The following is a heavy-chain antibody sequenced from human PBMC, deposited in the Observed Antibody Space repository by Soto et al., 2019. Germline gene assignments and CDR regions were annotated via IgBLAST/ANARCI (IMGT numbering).Heavy chain of an antibody. CDR2: ISSGGSNI. CDR1: GFPFRSYE. Sequence: AGGSLRLSCAASGFPFRSYEMNWVRQAPGKGLEWVSFISSGGSNIYYADSVKGRFTISRDNANNSLYLQMNSLRADDTAVYFCVRDRRGKGPGWFDSWGQGTLVTVSS. V-gene: IGHV3-48*03. J-gene: IGHJ5*01. CDR3: VRDRRGKGPGWFDS. D-gene: IGHD6-13*01.